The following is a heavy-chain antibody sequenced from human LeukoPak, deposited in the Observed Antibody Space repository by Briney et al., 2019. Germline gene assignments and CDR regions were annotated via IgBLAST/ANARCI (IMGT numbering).Heavy chain of an antibody. J-gene: IGHJ6*02. Sequence: PGGSLRLSCAASGFTFSSYSMNWVRQAPGKGLEWVSVIYSGGSTYYADSVKGRFTISRDNSKNTLYLQMNSLRAEDTAVYYCARDQETGTTHYYYYGMDVWGQGTTVTVSS. CDR1: GFTFSSYS. D-gene: IGHD1-7*01. CDR3: ARDQETGTTHYYYYGMDV. V-gene: IGHV3-66*01. CDR2: IYSGGST.